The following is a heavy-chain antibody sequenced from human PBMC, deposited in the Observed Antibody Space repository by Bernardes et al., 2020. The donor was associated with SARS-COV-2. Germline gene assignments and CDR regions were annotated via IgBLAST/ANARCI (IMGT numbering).Heavy chain of an antibody. Sequence: SQTLSLTCDIPGDSPSGNSGAWNWTRQSPTRCREWPGRTYYRAKWSVESAISTRGRVTINSATIKNQCYLQLNSVTPEDTAVYYCARGSVVTGLDYWGQGTLVTVSS. D-gene: IGHD2-15*01. J-gene: IGHJ4*02. CDR1: GDSPSGNSGA. CDR2: TYYRAKWSV. CDR3: ARGSVVTGLDY. V-gene: IGHV6-1*01.